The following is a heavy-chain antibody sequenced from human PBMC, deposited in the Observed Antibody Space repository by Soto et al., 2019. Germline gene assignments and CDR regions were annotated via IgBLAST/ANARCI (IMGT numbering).Heavy chain of an antibody. D-gene: IGHD3-10*01. CDR3: AKDRSTELYPFEDRAAFDI. J-gene: IGHJ3*02. V-gene: IGHV3-23*01. CDR2: ISGSGGST. CDR1: GFTFSSYA. Sequence: GGSLRLSCAASGFTFSSYAMSWVRQAPGKGLEWVSAISGSGGSTYYADSVKGRFTISRDNSKNTLYLQMNSLRAEDTAVYYCAKDRSTELYPFEDRAAFDIWGQGTMVTVSS.